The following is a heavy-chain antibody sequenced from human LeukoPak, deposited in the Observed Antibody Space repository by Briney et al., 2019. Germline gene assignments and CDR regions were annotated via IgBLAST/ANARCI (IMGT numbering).Heavy chain of an antibody. CDR3: ARRPEFLDRGGSYYFDY. CDR2: VYPGDSDT. Sequence: GESLKISCKVSGYIFNNYWIGWVRQMPGKGLEWMGLVYPGDSDTRYSPSFQGQVTISADRSIGTAYLQWSSLKASDTAMYYCARRPEFLDRGGSYYFDYWGQGTLVTVSS. D-gene: IGHD2-15*01. V-gene: IGHV5-51*01. J-gene: IGHJ4*02. CDR1: GYIFNNYW.